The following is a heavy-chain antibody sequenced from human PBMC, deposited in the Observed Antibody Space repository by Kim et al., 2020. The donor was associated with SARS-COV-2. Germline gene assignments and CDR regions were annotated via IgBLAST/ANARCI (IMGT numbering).Heavy chain of an antibody. CDR3: AKVSDCSGYYPFDY. V-gene: IGHV3-23*01. CDR2: ISGSGGTT. CDR1: GFSFSSYA. Sequence: GGSLRLSCAASGFSFSSYAMSWVRQAPGKGLEWVSAISGSGGTTYFADSVKGRFTISRDSSKNMVYLQMKRLRAEDTAVYYCAKVSDCSGYYPFDYWG. J-gene: IGHJ4*01. D-gene: IGHD3-22*01.